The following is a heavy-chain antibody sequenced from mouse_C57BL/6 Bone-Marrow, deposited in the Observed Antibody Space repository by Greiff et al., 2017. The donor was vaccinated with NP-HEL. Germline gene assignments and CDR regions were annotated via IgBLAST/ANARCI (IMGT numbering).Heavy chain of an antibody. V-gene: IGHV3-6*01. D-gene: IGHD2-12*01. CDR3: ARDYYRRYFDV. CDR1: GYSITSGYY. CDR2: ISYDGSN. Sequence: EVQLQESGPGLVKPSQSLSLTCSVTGYSITSGYYWNWIRQFPGNKLEWMGYISYDGSNNYNPSLKNRISITRDTSKNQIFLKLNSVTTEDTATYYCARDYYRRYFDVWGTGTTVTVSS. J-gene: IGHJ1*03.